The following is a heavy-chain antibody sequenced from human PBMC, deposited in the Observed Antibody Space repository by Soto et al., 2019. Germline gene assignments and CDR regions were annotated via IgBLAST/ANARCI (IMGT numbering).Heavy chain of an antibody. Sequence: EVQLVESGGGVVRPGGSLRLSCAASGFTFDDYGMSWVRQAPGKGLEWVSGINWNGGSTGYADSVKGRFTISRDNAKNSRYLQMNSLRAEDTALYYCASGSNYDYVWGSYRFDYWGQGTLVTVSS. CDR1: GFTFDDYG. D-gene: IGHD3-16*02. V-gene: IGHV3-20*04. CDR2: INWNGGST. J-gene: IGHJ4*02. CDR3: ASGSNYDYVWGSYRFDY.